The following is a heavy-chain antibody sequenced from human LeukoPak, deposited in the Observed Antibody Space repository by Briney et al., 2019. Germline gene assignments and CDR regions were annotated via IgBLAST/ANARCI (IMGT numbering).Heavy chain of an antibody. V-gene: IGHV3-30*18. D-gene: IGHD3-3*01. J-gene: IGHJ4*02. CDR3: AKEDSLSEWLGWRADPYYFDY. CDR2: ISYDGSNK. CDR1: GFTFSSYG. Sequence: LSGGSLRLSCAASGFTFSSYGMHWVRQAPGKGLEWVAVISYDGSNKYYADSVKGRFTISRDNSKNTLYLQMNSLRAEDTAVYYCAKEDSLSEWLGWRADPYYFDYWGQGTLVTVSS.